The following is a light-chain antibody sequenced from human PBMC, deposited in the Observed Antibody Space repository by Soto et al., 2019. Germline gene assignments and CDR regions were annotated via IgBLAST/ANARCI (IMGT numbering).Light chain of an antibody. CDR2: RDS. J-gene: IGLJ2*01. CDR1: NSGSKN. V-gene: IGLV3-9*01. CDR3: QVWDSSTWV. Sequence: SYELTQPLSVSVALGQTARITCGGNNSGSKNVHWYQQKTGQAPVLVIYRDSNRPSGIPERFSGSNSGNTATLTISRAQAGDEADYYCQVWDSSTWVFCGGTKLIV.